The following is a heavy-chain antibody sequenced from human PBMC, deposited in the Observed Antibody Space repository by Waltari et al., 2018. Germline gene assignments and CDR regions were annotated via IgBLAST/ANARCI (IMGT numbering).Heavy chain of an antibody. D-gene: IGHD1-26*01. J-gene: IGHJ3*02. CDR2: SIPISGSG. CDR1: GGTFSTYA. Sequence: QVQLVQSGAEVKKPGSSMKVSCKASGGTFSTYAIHWVRQAPGQGLEWMAGSIPISGSGHYAQKFQGRVTITADESTTTAYMELSSLRSEDTAFYYCAKNGDIMLRATTLRDRFDIWGQGTLVTVS. CDR3: AKNGDIMLRATTLRDRFDI. V-gene: IGHV1-69*01.